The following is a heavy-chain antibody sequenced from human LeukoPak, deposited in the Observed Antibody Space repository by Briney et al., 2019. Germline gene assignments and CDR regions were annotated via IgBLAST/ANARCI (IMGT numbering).Heavy chain of an antibody. V-gene: IGHV4-59*08. D-gene: IGHD6-13*01. CDR2: TYYSGST. CDR3: ARFPAPGIAAAGSSY. J-gene: IGHJ4*02. Sequence: SETLSLTCAVSGGSISSYYWSWIRQPPGKGLEWIGYTYYSGSTNYNPSLKSRVTISVDTSKNQFSLKLSSVTAADTAVYYCARFPAPGIAAAGSSYWGQGTLVTVSS. CDR1: GGSISSYY.